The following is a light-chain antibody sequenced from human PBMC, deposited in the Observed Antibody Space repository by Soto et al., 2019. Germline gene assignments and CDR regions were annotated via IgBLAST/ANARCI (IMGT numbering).Light chain of an antibody. Sequence: DIQMTQSPSTLSASVGDRVTITCRASQSISSWLAWYQQKPGKAPKLLIYDASSCESGVPSRFSGSGSWTEVTLIISSLHPDDFAATYCHQHNRYSPLTFGHGTKVDIK. V-gene: IGKV1-5*01. CDR1: QSISSW. J-gene: IGKJ3*01. CDR3: HQHNRYSPLT. CDR2: DAS.